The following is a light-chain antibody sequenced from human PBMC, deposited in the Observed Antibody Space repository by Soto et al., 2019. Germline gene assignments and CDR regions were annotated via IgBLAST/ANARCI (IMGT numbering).Light chain of an antibody. CDR1: QSVSSTY. Sequence: IVLTQSPGTLSLSPGERATLSCRASQSVSSTYIAWYQQNPGQAPRLLIYGASSRATGIPDRFSGSGSGTDFTLTISRLEPEDFAVYFCQQYGRSPPFTFAQGTKVAIK. CDR2: GAS. J-gene: IGKJ2*01. V-gene: IGKV3-20*01. CDR3: QQYGRSPPFT.